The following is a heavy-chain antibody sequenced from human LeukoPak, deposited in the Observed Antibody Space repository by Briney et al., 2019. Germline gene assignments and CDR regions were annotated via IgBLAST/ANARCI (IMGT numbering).Heavy chain of an antibody. J-gene: IGHJ4*02. CDR3: ARAEPPSSGYN. V-gene: IGHV4-34*01. CDR2: IYYSGST. D-gene: IGHD3-22*01. Sequence: SETLSLTCAVYGGSFSGYYWSWIRQPPGKGLEWIGSIYYSGSTYYNPSLKSRVTISVDKSKNQFSLKLSSVAAADTAVYYCARAEPPSSGYNWGQGTLVTVSS. CDR1: GGSFSGYY.